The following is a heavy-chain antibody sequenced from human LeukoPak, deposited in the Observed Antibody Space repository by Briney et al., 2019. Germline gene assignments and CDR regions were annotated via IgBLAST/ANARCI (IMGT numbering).Heavy chain of an antibody. V-gene: IGHV3-33*08. Sequence: PGGSLRLSCAASGFTFSSYWMSWVRQAPGKGLEWVAVIWSDGSTKYYAESVQGRFTISRDTSKNRLYLQLNSLRVEDTAVFYCARDTSSSWYYFDHWGQGTLVTVSS. J-gene: IGHJ4*02. CDR1: GFTFSSYW. CDR3: ARDTSSSWYYFDH. CDR2: IWSDGSTK. D-gene: IGHD6-13*01.